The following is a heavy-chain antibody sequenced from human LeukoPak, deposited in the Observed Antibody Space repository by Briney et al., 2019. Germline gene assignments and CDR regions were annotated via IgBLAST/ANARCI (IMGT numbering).Heavy chain of an antibody. CDR3: ASHLGYSSGMRY. CDR2: IYYSGST. V-gene: IGHV4-39*01. D-gene: IGHD6-19*01. CDR1: GGSISSSSYY. Sequence: SETLSLTCTVSGGSISSSSYYWGWIRQPPGKGLEWIGSIYYSGSTYYNPSLKSRITISVDTSKNQFSLKLSSVTAADTAVYYCASHLGYSSGMRYWGQGTLVTVSS. J-gene: IGHJ4*02.